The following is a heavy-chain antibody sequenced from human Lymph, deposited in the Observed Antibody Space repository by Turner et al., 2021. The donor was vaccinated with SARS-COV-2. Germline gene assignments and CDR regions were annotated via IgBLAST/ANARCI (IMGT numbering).Heavy chain of an antibody. V-gene: IGHV3-33*01. CDR2: IWYDGSNK. CDR1: GFTFSNYG. CDR3: AREGQVGVTTGVDY. J-gene: IGHJ4*02. D-gene: IGHD1-26*01. Sequence: QVQLVESGGGVVQPGRSLRLSCAASGFTFSNYGMHWVRQAPGKGLEWVAVIWYDGSNKYYADSVKGRFTISRDNSKNTLYLQMNSLRAEDTAVYYCAREGQVGVTTGVDYWGQGTLVTVSS.